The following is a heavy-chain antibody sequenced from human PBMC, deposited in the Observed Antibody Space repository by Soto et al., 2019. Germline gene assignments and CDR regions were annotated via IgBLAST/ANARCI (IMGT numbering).Heavy chain of an antibody. CDR1: GFSIRDYW. CDR2: INGDASST. CDR3: ESDRSYAMEV. J-gene: IGHJ6*02. Sequence: GGSLRLSCEASGFSIRDYWMHWVRQAPGEGLVWVSCINGDASSTTYADSVKGRFTISRDDAKNTVYLQMTSLRAEDTAVYFCESDRSYAMEVWGQGTRVTVSS. V-gene: IGHV3-74*01.